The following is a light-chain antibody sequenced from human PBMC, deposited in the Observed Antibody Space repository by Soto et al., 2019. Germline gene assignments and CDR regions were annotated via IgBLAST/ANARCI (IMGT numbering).Light chain of an antibody. CDR3: QQYTDLWT. CDR2: AAS. V-gene: IGKV3-15*01. Sequence: EIVLTQSPATLSLSPGERATLSCRASQSVSNNYLAWYQQKPGQAPRLLIYAASARATGIPARFSGSGTGTEFTLTISSLQSEDFAIYFCQQYTDLWTFGQGTKVDIK. J-gene: IGKJ1*01. CDR1: QSVSNN.